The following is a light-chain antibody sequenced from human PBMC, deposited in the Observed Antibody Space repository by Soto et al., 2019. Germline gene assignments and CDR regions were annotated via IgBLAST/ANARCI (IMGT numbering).Light chain of an antibody. CDR2: NNT. V-gene: IGLV1-44*01. J-gene: IGLJ1*01. CDR3: AAWDDSLNGLYV. Sequence: QSVLTQPPSASGPPGQRVTISCSGSRSNIGTNTVSWYQQLPGTAPKLLIYNNTQRPSGVPDRFSGSKSGTSASLAISGLQSEDEAVYYCAAWDDSLNGLYVFGTGTKLTVL. CDR1: RSNIGTNT.